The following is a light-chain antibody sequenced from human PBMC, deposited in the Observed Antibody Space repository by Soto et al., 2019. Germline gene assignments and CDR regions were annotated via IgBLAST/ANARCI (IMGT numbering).Light chain of an antibody. Sequence: EIVMTQSPATLSVSPGERATLSCRASQSVSSNLAWYQQKPGQAPRLLIYGASTRATGIPARFSGSGSGTEFPLTISSLQSEDFAVYYCQQYNNWPPYTFGQGTKLAIK. CDR3: QQYNNWPPYT. CDR1: QSVSSN. V-gene: IGKV3-15*01. J-gene: IGKJ2*01. CDR2: GAS.